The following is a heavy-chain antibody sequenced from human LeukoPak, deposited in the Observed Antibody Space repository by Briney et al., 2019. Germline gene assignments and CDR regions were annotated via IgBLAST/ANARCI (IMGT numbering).Heavy chain of an antibody. D-gene: IGHD1-26*01. CDR2: MYYRGST. Sequence: SETLSLTCTVSGGSISSSSHYWGWIRQPPGKGPEWIGSMYYRGSTYHNPSLKSRVTISVDTSKNQFSLKLSSVTAADTAVYYCATTTIRLGYWGQGTLVTVSS. J-gene: IGHJ4*02. V-gene: IGHV4-39*07. CDR3: ATTTIRLGY. CDR1: GGSISSSSHY.